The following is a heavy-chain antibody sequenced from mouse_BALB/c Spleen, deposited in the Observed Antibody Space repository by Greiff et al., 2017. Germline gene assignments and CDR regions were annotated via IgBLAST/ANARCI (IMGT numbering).Heavy chain of an antibody. Sequence: QVQLQQSGAELARPGASVKMSCKASGYTFTSYTMHWVKQRPGQGLEWIGYINPSSGYTNYNQKFKDKATLTADKSSSTAYMQLSSLTSEDSAVYYCNSDSSGLFAYWGQGTLVTVSA. CDR1: GYTFTSYT. D-gene: IGHD3-2*01. CDR2: INPSSGYT. CDR3: NSDSSGLFAY. V-gene: IGHV1-4*01. J-gene: IGHJ3*01.